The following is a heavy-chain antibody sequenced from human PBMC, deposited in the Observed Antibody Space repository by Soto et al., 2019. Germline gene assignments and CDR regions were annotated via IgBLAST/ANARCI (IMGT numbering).Heavy chain of an antibody. CDR2: ISYSGST. J-gene: IGHJ3*02. V-gene: IGHV4-61*08. CDR1: GGSIRSAGYY. D-gene: IGHD3-3*01. CDR3: ASSSPHYDFWSGYSFWDAFDI. Sequence: SETLSLTCTVSGGSIRSAGYYWSWIRQPPGKGLEWIGYISYSGSTNYNPSLKSRVTISVDTSKNQFSLKLSSVTAADTAVYYCASSSPHYDFWSGYSFWDAFDIWGQGTMVTVSS.